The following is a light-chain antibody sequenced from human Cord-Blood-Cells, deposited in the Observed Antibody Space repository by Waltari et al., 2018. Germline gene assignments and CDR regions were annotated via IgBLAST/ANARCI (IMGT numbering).Light chain of an antibody. J-gene: IGKJ5*01. CDR1: QSVSSY. CDR3: QQRSNWPL. CDR2: DAS. V-gene: IGKV3-11*01. Sequence: EIVLTQSPATLSLSPGERATPSCRASQSVSSYLAWYQQNPGQAPRLLIYDASNRATGIPARFSGSGSGTDFTLTISSLEPEDFAVYYCQQRSNWPLFGQGTRLEI.